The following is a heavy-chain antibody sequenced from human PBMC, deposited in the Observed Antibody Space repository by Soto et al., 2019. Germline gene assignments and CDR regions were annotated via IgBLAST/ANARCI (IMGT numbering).Heavy chain of an antibody. CDR3: ARDAGYSRGWAPDG. V-gene: IGHV3-30*03. J-gene: IGHJ4*02. Sequence: QVQLVESGGGVVQPGRSLRLSCAASGFTFSSYGMHWVRQAPGKGLEWVAVISYDGSNKYYADSVKGRFTISRDNSKNTLYLRMNSRRAEDTAVYYCARDAGYSRGWAPDGWGQGTLVTVSS. D-gene: IGHD6-19*01. CDR2: ISYDGSNK. CDR1: GFTFSSYG.